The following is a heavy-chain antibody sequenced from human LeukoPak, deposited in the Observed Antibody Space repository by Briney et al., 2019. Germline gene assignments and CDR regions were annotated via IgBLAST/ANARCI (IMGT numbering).Heavy chain of an antibody. V-gene: IGHV4-34*01. Sequence: SETLSLTCAVYGGSFSGYYWSWIRQPPGKGLEWIGEINHSGSTNYNPSLKSRVTISVDTSKNQFSLKLSSATAADTAVYYCASLYSSSNYWGQGTLVTVSS. CDR3: ASLYSSSNY. CDR1: GGSFSGYY. J-gene: IGHJ4*02. D-gene: IGHD6-6*01. CDR2: INHSGST.